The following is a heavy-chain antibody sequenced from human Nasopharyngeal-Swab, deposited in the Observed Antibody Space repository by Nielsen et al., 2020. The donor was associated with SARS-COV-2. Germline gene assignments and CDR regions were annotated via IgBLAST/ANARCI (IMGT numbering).Heavy chain of an antibody. CDR1: GFTFSDHW. V-gene: IGHV3-48*04. J-gene: IGHJ4*02. Sequence: GGSLRLSCVVSGFTFSDHWMNWVRQAPGKGLEWVSYISSSSSTIYYADSVKGRFTISRDNAKNSLYLQMNGLRAEDTAVYYCARGSDTALYYFDSWGQGTLVTVSS. D-gene: IGHD5-18*01. CDR2: ISSSSSTI. CDR3: ARGSDTALYYFDS.